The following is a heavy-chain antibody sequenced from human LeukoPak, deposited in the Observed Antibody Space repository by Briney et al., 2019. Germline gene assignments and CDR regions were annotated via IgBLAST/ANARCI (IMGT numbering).Heavy chain of an antibody. CDR1: GGSISSGDYY. CDR3: ARLFTGYSSSWYLKRDAFDI. J-gene: IGHJ3*02. D-gene: IGHD6-13*01. V-gene: IGHV4-39*07. Sequence: SETLSLTCTVSGGSISSGDYYWSWIRQPPGKGLEWIGEINHSGSTNYNPSLKSRVTISVDTSKNQFSLKLSSVTAADTAVYYCARLFTGYSSSWYLKRDAFDIWGQGTMVTVSS. CDR2: INHSGST.